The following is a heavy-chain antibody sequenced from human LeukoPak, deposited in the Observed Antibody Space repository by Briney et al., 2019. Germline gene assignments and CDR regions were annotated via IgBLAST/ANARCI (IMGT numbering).Heavy chain of an antibody. CDR3: AKKQGMVRVKHHMDV. Sequence: PGGSLRLSCGASGFTFSNYSMSWVRQAPGKGLEWVSFISGSGDRTDYADSVKGRFTISRDNSKNTLYLQLNSLRGEDTAVYYCAKKQGMVRVKHHMDVWGKGTTVTVSS. D-gene: IGHD3-10*01. CDR2: ISGSGDRT. V-gene: IGHV3-23*01. CDR1: GFTFSNYS. J-gene: IGHJ6*03.